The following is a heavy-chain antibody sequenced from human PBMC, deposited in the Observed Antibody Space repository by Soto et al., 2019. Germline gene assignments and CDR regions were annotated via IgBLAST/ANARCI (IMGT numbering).Heavy chain of an antibody. V-gene: IGHV4-30-2*01. D-gene: IGHD5-12*01. Sequence: QLQLQESGSGLVKPSQTLSLTCAVSGGSISSGGYSWSWIRQPPGKGLEWIGYIYHSGSTYYNPSLKSRVTISVDRPKNRFALKLSSVTAADTAVYYCAAGGGLPRYYWGQGTLVTVSS. CDR3: AAGGGLPRYY. J-gene: IGHJ4*02. CDR2: IYHSGST. CDR1: GGSISSGGYS.